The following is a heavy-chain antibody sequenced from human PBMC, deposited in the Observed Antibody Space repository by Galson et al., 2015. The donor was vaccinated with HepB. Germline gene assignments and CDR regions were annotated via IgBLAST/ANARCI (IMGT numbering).Heavy chain of an antibody. CDR3: AKDRSLLWFGELLLYFDY. J-gene: IGHJ4*02. CDR2: ISGSGGST. CDR1: GFTFSSYA. V-gene: IGHV3-23*01. Sequence: SLRLSCAASGFTFSSYATSWVRQAPGKGLEWVSAISGSGGSTYYADSVKGRFTISRDNSKNTLYLQMNSLRAEDTAVYYCAKDRSLLWFGELLLYFDYWGQGTLVTVSS. D-gene: IGHD3-10*01.